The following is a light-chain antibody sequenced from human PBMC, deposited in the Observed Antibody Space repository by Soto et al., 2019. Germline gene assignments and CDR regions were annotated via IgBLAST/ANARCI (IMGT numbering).Light chain of an antibody. J-gene: IGKJ2*01. CDR2: GAS. CDR3: HQYDNAPQT. V-gene: IGKV3-20*01. CDR1: QTLRRTY. Sequence: EIVLMQSPGTLSLSPGERATLSCRASQTLRRTYIAWYQQKPGQAPRVLIYGASKRATGIPDRFSGSGSGTHFSLTISRLEPEDFAVYYCHQYDNAPQTYGQGTKVEIK.